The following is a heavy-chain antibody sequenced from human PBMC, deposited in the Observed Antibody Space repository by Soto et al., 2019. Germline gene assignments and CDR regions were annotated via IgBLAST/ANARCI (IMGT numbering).Heavy chain of an antibody. Sequence: QVQLQQWGAGLLKPSETLSLTCAVYGGSFSGYSWTWIRQPPGTGLEWIGEINHSGSTNYNPSLKSRVTISVDMSKNQFSLKLTSVTAADTALYYCARDKITGLFDYWGQGTLVTVSS. V-gene: IGHV4-34*01. D-gene: IGHD2-8*02. CDR3: ARDKITGLFDY. CDR2: INHSGST. CDR1: GGSFSGYS. J-gene: IGHJ4*02.